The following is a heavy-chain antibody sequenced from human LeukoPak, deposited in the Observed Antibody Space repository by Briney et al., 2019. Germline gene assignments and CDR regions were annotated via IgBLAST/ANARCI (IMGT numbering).Heavy chain of an antibody. Sequence: GGSLRLSCAASGFTFSSHSMNWVRQAPGKGLEWVASINPDGAVKYHAHSLKGRFTIFRDNAENSLYLQMNSLRAEDTALYYCARDFAYSRLDSWGQGTLVTVSS. CDR3: ARDFAYSRLDS. J-gene: IGHJ4*02. V-gene: IGHV3-7*03. D-gene: IGHD6-13*01. CDR1: GFTFSSHS. CDR2: INPDGAVK.